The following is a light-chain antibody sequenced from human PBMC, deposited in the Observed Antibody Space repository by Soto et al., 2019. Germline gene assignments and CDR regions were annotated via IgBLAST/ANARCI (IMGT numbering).Light chain of an antibody. V-gene: IGLV1-44*01. CDR2: SHN. CDR1: SANIGSNP. J-gene: IGLJ1*01. CDR3: AAWDDSLRGRV. Sequence: QSVLPQPPSASGTPGQRVTVSCSGSSANIGSNPVNWYQQLPGTAPRLLIDSHNQRPSGVPDRFSGSRSGTSASLAISGLQSEDEADYYCAAWDDSLRGRVFGTGTKVTVL.